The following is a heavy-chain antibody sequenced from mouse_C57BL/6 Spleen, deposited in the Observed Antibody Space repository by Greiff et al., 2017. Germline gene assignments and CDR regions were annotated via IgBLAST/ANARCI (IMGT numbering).Heavy chain of an antibody. J-gene: IGHJ2*01. CDR3: ARRADSNYFDY. Sequence: QVQLKESGAELARPGASVKLSCKASGYTFTSYGISWVKQRTGQGLECIGEIYPRSGNTYYNEKFKGKATLTADKSSSTAYMELRSLTSEDSAVYFCARRADSNYFDYWGQGTTLTVSS. V-gene: IGHV1-81*01. CDR2: IYPRSGNT. CDR1: GYTFTSYG. D-gene: IGHD6-2*01.